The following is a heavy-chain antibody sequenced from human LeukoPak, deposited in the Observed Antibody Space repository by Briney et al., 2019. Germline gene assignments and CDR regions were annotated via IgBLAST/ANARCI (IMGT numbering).Heavy chain of an antibody. V-gene: IGHV4-30-2*01. J-gene: IGHJ4*02. D-gene: IGHD3-22*01. CDR1: GGSFSVYY. CDR2: IYHSGST. CDR3: ASSPYCYDSSGYYRGDYFDY. Sequence: KPSETLSLTCAVYGGSFSVYYWSWIRQPPGKGLEWIGYIYHSGSTYYNPSLKSRVTISVDRSKNQFSLKLSSVTAADTAVYYCASSPYCYDSSGYYRGDYFDYWGQGTLVTVSS.